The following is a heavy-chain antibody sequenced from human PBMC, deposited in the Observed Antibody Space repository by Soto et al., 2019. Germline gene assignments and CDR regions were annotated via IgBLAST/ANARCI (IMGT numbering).Heavy chain of an antibody. D-gene: IGHD5-18*01. CDR2: LIPVFGSP. V-gene: IGHV1-69*01. CDR1: GGTFSKDG. J-gene: IGHJ6*02. CDR3: TRVLGYTFEPGKTRYYAMDV. Sequence: QVQLVQYGAEVKKPGSSVTVSCKTSGGTFSKDGINWVRQAPGQGLEWMGLLIPVFGSPIYAQKFQGRIRITADESTSTAFMDLSSLRSEDTAVYYCTRVLGYTFEPGKTRYYAMDVWGQGTTVSVSS.